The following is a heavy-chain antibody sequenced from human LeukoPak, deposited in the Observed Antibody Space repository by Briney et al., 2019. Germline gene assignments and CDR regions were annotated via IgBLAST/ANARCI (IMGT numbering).Heavy chain of an antibody. V-gene: IGHV4-38-2*02. Sequence: PSETLSLTCTVSGYSISSSYYWGWIRPPPGKGLEWIGSIYHSGSTSYNPSLKSRVTISVDTSKNQFSLKLSSVTAADTAVYYCARGVSYWGQGTLVTVSS. CDR3: ARGVSY. J-gene: IGHJ4*02. CDR1: GYSISSSYY. CDR2: IYHSGST. D-gene: IGHD3-10*01.